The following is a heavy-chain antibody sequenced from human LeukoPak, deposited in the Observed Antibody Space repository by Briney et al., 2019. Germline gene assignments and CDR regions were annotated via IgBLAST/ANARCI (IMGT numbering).Heavy chain of an antibody. J-gene: IGHJ4*02. V-gene: IGHV3-74*01. D-gene: IGHD2-21*02. Sequence: PGGSLRLSCAASGFTFSSYWMHWVRQAPGKGLVWVSRINTDESSTSYADSVKGRFTISRDNSKNTLYLQMNSLRAEDTAVYYCARDATCGGDCPPHYWGQGTLVTVSS. CDR3: ARDATCGGDCPPHY. CDR1: GFTFSSYW. CDR2: INTDESST.